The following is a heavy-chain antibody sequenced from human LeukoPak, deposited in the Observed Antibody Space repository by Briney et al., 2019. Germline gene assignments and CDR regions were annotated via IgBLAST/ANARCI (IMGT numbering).Heavy chain of an antibody. CDR1: GFTFSSYA. Sequence: GGSLRLSCAASGFTFSSYAMSWVRQAPGKGLEWVSAISGSGGSTYYADSVKGRLTISRDNSKNTLYLQMNSLRAEDTAVYYCAKQGYYDSSGLDYWGQGTLVTVSS. D-gene: IGHD3-22*01. J-gene: IGHJ4*02. CDR2: ISGSGGST. V-gene: IGHV3-23*01. CDR3: AKQGYYDSSGLDY.